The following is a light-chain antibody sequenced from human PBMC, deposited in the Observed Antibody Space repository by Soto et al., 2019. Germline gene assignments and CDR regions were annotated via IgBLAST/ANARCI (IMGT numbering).Light chain of an antibody. V-gene: IGKV1-5*03. CDR3: QQYSTYSRT. Sequence: DIQMTQSPSTLSASVGDRVTITCRASQSISTWLAWYQQKPGKAPKALIYKASSLDSGVPPRFSGSGSGKEFTLTIISLQPDDFATYYCQQYSTYSRTFGQGTKVEIK. CDR2: KAS. J-gene: IGKJ1*01. CDR1: QSISTW.